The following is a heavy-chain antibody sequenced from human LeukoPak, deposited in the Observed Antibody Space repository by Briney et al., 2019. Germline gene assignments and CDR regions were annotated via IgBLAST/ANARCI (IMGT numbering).Heavy chain of an antibody. CDR2: IWSDGTNK. D-gene: IGHD4-11*01. CDR3: AKDIQRGFDYTNSLDY. J-gene: IGHJ4*02. Sequence: PGGSLRLSCAASGFMFTDYGMHWVRQAPGKGLEWVAVIWSDGTNKYYSDSVKGRFAISRDDSNDMVHLQMNRLRAEDTAVYYCAKDIQRGFDYTNSLDYWGQGTLVTVSS. CDR1: GFMFTDYG. V-gene: IGHV3-33*06.